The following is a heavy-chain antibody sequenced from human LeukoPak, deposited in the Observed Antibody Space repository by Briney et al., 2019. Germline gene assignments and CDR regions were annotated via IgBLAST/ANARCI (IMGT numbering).Heavy chain of an antibody. CDR2: IIPILGIA. CDR3: ARGGSSSWPHHYFDY. V-gene: IGHV1-69*04. CDR1: GGTFSSYA. D-gene: IGHD6-13*01. J-gene: IGHJ4*02. Sequence: GSSVKVSCKASGGTFSSYAISWVRQAPGQGLEWMGRIIPILGIANYAQKFQGRVTITADKSTSTAYMELSSLRSEDTAVYYCARGGSSSWPHHYFDYWGQGTLVTVSS.